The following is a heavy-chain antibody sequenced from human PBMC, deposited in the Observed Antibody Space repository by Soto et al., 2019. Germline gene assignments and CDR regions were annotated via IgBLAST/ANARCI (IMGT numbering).Heavy chain of an antibody. V-gene: IGHV3-21*01. D-gene: IGHD1-26*01. Sequence: EVQLVQSGGGLVKPGGSLRLSCAASGFTFSSYSMNWLRQAPGKGLEWVSSISGSSSYLYYADSVKGLFTISRDNAQNSLFLQMNSLRADDTAVYYCARVRIVGATSEYFQHWGQGTLVTVSS. CDR1: GFTFSSYS. CDR2: ISGSSSYL. J-gene: IGHJ1*01. CDR3: ARVRIVGATSEYFQH.